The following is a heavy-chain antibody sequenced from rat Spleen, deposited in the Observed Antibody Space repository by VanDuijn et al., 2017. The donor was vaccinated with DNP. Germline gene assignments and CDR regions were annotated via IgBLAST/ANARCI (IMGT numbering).Heavy chain of an antibody. CDR2: INTGSGGT. J-gene: IGHJ3*01. D-gene: IGHD1-2*01. CDR1: GYTFTSYY. V-gene: IGHV1-43*01. CDR3: ARPEQPLYNWFAY. Sequence: QVQLQQSGTELAKPGSSVKISCKASGYTFTSYYIAWIKQATGQGLEYIGYINTGSGGTNYKEKFKGKATLTVDKSSSTAFMQLSSLTPDDSAVYYCARPEQPLYNWFAYWGQGTLVTVSS.